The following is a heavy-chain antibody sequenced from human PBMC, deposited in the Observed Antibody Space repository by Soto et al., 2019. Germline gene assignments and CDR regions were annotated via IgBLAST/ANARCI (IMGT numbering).Heavy chain of an antibody. Sequence: PXXSLRLSCAASGFTFSSYSMHWVRQAPGKGLEWVSYINSISSTIYYADSVKGRFTISRDNAKNSLYLQMNGLRADDTAVYYCASRRNPFGAYDYWGQGTLVTVSS. D-gene: IGHD2-21*01. CDR1: GFTFSSYS. V-gene: IGHV3-48*01. J-gene: IGHJ4*02. CDR3: ASRRNPFGAYDY. CDR2: INSISSTI.